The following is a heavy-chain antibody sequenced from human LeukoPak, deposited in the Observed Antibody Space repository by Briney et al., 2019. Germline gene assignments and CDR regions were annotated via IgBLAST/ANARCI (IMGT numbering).Heavy chain of an antibody. J-gene: IGHJ5*02. V-gene: IGHV6-1*01. D-gene: IGHD6-19*01. Sequence: SQTLSLTCAISGDSVSSNSTAWNWIRQSPSRGLEWLGSTYYRSKWYNEYAVSVKSRITINPDTSKNQFSLHLNSVTPEDTAIYYCASGFTSGWPRFDPWGQGTLVTVSS. CDR1: GDSVSSNSTA. CDR3: ASGFTSGWPRFDP. CDR2: TYYRSKWYN.